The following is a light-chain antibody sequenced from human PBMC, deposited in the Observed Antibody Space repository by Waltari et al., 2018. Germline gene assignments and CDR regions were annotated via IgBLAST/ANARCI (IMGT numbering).Light chain of an antibody. J-gene: IGLJ3*02. V-gene: IGLV2-11*01. Sequence: QSALTQPRSLSGSPRQSVTISCTGTSSDVGGYNYVSWYQQYPGRAPKVVIYNVSKPPSGVPDRFSGSKSGNTASLTISGLQAEDEADYYCCSYAGNYLRVFGGGTRLTVL. CDR1: SSDVGGYNY. CDR3: CSYAGNYLRV. CDR2: NVS.